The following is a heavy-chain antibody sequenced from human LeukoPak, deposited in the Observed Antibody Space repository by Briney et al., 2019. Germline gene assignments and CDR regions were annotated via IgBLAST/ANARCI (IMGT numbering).Heavy chain of an antibody. CDR2: MNPNRGNT. CDR3: ARSAAAGTVGAFDI. CDR1: GYTFTSYE. V-gene: IGHV1-8*01. D-gene: IGHD6-13*01. Sequence: ASVKVSCKASGYTFTSYEINWVRQATGQGLEWMGWMNPNRGNTGYAQKFQGRVTMTRNTSISTAYMEMSSLRSEDTAVYYCARSAAAGTVGAFDIWGQGTMVTVSS. J-gene: IGHJ3*02.